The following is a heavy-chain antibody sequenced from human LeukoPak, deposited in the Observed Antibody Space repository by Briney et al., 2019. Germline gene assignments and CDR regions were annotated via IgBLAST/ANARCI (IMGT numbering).Heavy chain of an antibody. V-gene: IGHV4-4*02. Sequence: SGTLSLTCGVSGGFIINGKWWSWVRQPPGKGLEWIGEISHSGSPNYNPSLKSRVTVSVDTSKNQFSLKLSSVTAADTAVYYCARDSEGGFDYWGQGTLVTVSS. CDR1: GGFIINGKW. D-gene: IGHD1-26*01. CDR3: ARDSEGGFDY. J-gene: IGHJ4*02. CDR2: ISHSGSP.